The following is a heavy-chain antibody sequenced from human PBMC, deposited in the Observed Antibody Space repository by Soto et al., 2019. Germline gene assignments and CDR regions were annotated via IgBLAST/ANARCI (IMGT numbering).Heavy chain of an antibody. CDR1: GGTFSSYA. CDR3: ARFGTNITIFGVAYYFDY. J-gene: IGHJ4*02. Sequence: VASVKVSCKASGGTFSSYAISWVRQAPGQGLEWMGGIIPIFGTANYAQKFQGRVTITADESTSTAYMELSSLRSEDTAVYYCARFGTNITIFGVAYYFDYWGQGTLVTVSS. D-gene: IGHD3-3*01. V-gene: IGHV1-69*13. CDR2: IIPIFGTA.